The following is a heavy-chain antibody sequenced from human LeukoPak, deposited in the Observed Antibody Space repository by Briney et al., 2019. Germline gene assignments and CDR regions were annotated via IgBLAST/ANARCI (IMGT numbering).Heavy chain of an antibody. D-gene: IGHD6-19*01. CDR3: AKGIYSSGWSYFDY. J-gene: IGHJ4*01. CDR1: GFTFGNSA. CDR2: LSGSGITT. V-gene: IGHV3-23*01. Sequence: GGSLRLSCAASGFTFGNSAMSWVRQAPGKGLEWVSTLSGSGITTYYADSVKGRFTISRDNSKNTLYLQMNSLRAEDTAVYYCAKGIYSSGWSYFDYWGHGTLVTVSS.